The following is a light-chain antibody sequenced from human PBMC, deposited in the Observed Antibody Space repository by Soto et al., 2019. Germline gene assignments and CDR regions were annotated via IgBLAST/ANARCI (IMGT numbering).Light chain of an antibody. Sequence: QSVLTQPASVSGSPGQSITISCTGTSSDVGAYSYVSWYQQHPGKAPKLMIYEVSNRPSGVSSRFSGSKSGNTASLTISGLQAEDEADYYCSSYTSSSTYVFGPGTKVTVL. CDR2: EVS. CDR3: SSYTSSSTYV. CDR1: SSDVGAYSY. J-gene: IGLJ1*01. V-gene: IGLV2-14*01.